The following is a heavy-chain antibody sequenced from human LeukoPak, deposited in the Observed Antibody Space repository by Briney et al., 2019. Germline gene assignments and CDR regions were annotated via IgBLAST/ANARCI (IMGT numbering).Heavy chain of an antibody. CDR3: TREPGEYRGEWYLDL. CDR1: GFTFSTYG. J-gene: IGHJ2*01. CDR2: LWYEGSNK. V-gene: IGHV3-33*01. Sequence: PGRSLRLFCAASGFTFSTYGMHWVRKARGKGLEWVAVLWYEGSNKFYRVSVRGRFTISRDDSKNTLYLQMHSQRAEDTAVYDGTREPGEYRGEWYLDLWGRGTLVTVSA. D-gene: IGHD2/OR15-2a*01.